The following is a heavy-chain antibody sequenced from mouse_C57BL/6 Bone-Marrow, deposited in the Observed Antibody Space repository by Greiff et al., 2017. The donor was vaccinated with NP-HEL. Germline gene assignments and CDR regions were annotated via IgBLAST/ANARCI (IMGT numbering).Heavy chain of an antibody. CDR1: GFNIKNTY. Sequence: VQLQQSVAELVRPGASVKLSCTASGFNIKNTYMHWVKQRPEQGLEWIGRIDPANGNTKYAPKFQGKATITAVTSSNTAYLQLSSLTSEDTAVYYGARWGTTVVGGAWFAYWGQGTLVTVSA. CDR2: IDPANGNT. V-gene: IGHV14-3*01. J-gene: IGHJ3*01. CDR3: ARWGTTVVGGAWFAY. D-gene: IGHD1-1*01.